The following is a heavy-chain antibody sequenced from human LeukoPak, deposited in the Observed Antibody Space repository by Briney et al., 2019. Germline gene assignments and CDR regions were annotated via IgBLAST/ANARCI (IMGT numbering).Heavy chain of an antibody. CDR1: GGSFSGYY. CDR3: ARGRSLRFGQLGLGRWFDP. V-gene: IGHV4-34*01. D-gene: IGHD6-13*01. J-gene: IGHJ5*02. CDR2: INHSGST. Sequence: SETLSLTCAVYGGSFSGYYWSWIRQPPGKGLEWIGEINHSGSTNYNPSLKSRVTMSVDTSKNQFSLKLSSVTAADTAVYYCARGRSLRFGQLGLGRWFDPWGQGTLVTVSS.